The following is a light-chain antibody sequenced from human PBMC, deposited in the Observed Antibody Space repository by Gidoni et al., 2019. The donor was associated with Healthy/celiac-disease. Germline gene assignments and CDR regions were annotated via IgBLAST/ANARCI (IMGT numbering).Light chain of an antibody. CDR1: SSAVGGYNY. J-gene: IGLJ3*02. CDR3: CSYAGSYTFEV. Sequence: QSALTPPRSVSGSPGPSVTISCTGTSSAVGGYNYVSWYQQHPGKAPKLMIYDVSKRPSGVPDRFAGSKSGNTASLTISGLQAEEEADYYGCSYAGSYTFEVFGGGTKLTV. V-gene: IGLV2-11*01. CDR2: DVS.